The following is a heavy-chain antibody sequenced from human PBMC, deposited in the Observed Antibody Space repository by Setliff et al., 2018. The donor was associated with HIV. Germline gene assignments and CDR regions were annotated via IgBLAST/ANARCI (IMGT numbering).Heavy chain of an antibody. D-gene: IGHD3-10*02. V-gene: IGHV3-30*02. Sequence: PGGSLRLSCAGYGLTFNSYGMHWVRQAPGKGLEWLALIWYDESHKYYANSVKGRFTVSRDNSKNTLYLQMSSLRTEDTAVYYCVKSLMFFNWFDSWGQGTLVTVSS. J-gene: IGHJ5*01. CDR3: VKSLMFFNWFDS. CDR2: IWYDESHK. CDR1: GLTFNSYG.